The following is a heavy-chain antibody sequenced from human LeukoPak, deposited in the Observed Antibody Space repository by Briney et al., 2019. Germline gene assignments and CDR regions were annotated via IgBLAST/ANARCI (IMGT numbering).Heavy chain of an antibody. D-gene: IGHD4-17*01. V-gene: IGHV3-21*01. Sequence: GGSLRLSCAASGFTFSSYSMNWVRQAPGKGLGWVSSISSSSSYIYYADSVKGRFTISRDNAKNSLYLQMNSLRAEDTAVYYCARVVGNYGVDYWGQGTLVTVSS. J-gene: IGHJ4*02. CDR3: ARVVGNYGVDY. CDR2: ISSSSSYI. CDR1: GFTFSSYS.